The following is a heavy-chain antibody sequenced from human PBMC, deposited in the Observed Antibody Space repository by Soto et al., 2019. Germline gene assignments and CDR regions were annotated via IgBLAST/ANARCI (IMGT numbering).Heavy chain of an antibody. CDR2: ISSNGVST. J-gene: IGHJ4*02. CDR3: VKDRFVNY. Sequence: PGGSLRLSCSASGLSFNDYAMHWVRQAAGKGLKYVSSISSNGVSTYYADSVKGRFTISRDNSKNTLYLQVNSLRVEDTAVYYCVKDRFVNYWGQGALVTVSS. V-gene: IGHV3-64D*06. D-gene: IGHD3-3*01. CDR1: GLSFNDYA.